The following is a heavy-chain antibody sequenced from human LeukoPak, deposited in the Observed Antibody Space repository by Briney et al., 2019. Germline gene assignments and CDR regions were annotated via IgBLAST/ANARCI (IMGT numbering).Heavy chain of an antibody. Sequence: GGSLRLSCAASGFTFSSYEMNWVRQAPGKGLEWVSYISSSSSTIYYADSVKGRFTISGDNAKNSLYLQMNSLRAEDTAVYYCARDGYSSVIWGASDLNGDYYYYYMDVWGKGTTVTVSS. CDR3: ARDGYSSVIWGASDLNGDYYYYYMDV. CDR1: GFTFSSYE. D-gene: IGHD6-19*01. J-gene: IGHJ6*03. V-gene: IGHV3-48*01. CDR2: ISSSSSTI.